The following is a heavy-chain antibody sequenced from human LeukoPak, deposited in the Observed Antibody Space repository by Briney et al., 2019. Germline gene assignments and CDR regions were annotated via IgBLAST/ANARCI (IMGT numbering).Heavy chain of an antibody. V-gene: IGHV1-46*01. J-gene: IGHJ4*02. D-gene: IGHD6-19*01. Sequence: ASVKVSCKASGYTFTSYYMHWVRQAPGQGLEWMGIINPSGGSTSYAQKFQGRVTMTRDTSMSTVYMELSSLRSEDTAVYYCARVGSGGQWLGRGEFDYWGQGTLVTVSS. CDR2: INPSGGST. CDR1: GYTFTSYY. CDR3: ARVGSGGQWLGRGEFDY.